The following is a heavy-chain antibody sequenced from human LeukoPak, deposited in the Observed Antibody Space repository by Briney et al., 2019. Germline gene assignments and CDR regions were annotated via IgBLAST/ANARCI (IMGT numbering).Heavy chain of an antibody. CDR2: IYYSGST. J-gene: IGHJ6*03. CDR1: GGSISSSSYY. V-gene: IGHV4-39*07. D-gene: IGHD3-3*01. Sequence: PSETLSLTCTVSGGSISSSSYYWGWIRQPPGKGLEWIGSIYYSGSTYYNPSLKSRVTISVDTSKNQFSLKLSSVTAADTAVYYCVVKYYDFWSGLVRRDYYYMDVWGKGTTVTVSS. CDR3: VVKYYDFWSGLVRRDYYYMDV.